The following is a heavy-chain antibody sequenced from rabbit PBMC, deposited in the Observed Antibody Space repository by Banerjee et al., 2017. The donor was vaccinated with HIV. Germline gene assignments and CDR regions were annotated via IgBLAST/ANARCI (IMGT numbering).Heavy chain of an antibody. V-gene: IGHV1S45*01. Sequence: QEQLVESGGGLVKPEGSLTLTCKASGFSFSSSDWICWVRQAPGKGLEWIACIYGGSSGSSHYATWAKGRFTISKMPSTTVTLQMTSLTAADTATYLCARDLAGVTGWNFGLWGPGTLVTVS. CDR1: GFSFSSSDW. J-gene: IGHJ4*01. CDR2: IYGGSSGSS. D-gene: IGHD4-1*01. CDR3: ARDLAGVTGWNFGL.